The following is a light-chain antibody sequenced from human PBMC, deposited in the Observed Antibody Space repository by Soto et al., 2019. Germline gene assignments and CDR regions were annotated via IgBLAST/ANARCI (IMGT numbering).Light chain of an antibody. CDR2: AAS. J-gene: IGKJ5*01. V-gene: IGKV1-39*01. CDR1: QSISSY. Sequence: DIQMTQSPSSLSASVGDRVTITCRASQSISSYLNWYQQKPGKAPKLLIYAASSLQSGVPSRFSGGGSGTHFTLTISSLQPEDFATYYCQQSYSTPPITFGQGTRLEIK. CDR3: QQSYSTPPIT.